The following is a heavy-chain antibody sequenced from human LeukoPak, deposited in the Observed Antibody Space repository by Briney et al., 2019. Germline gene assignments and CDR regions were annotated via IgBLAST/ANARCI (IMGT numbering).Heavy chain of an antibody. V-gene: IGHV3-20*04. Sequence: GGSLRLSCAASGFTFDDYGMSWVRQAPGKGLEWVSGINWNGGSTHYADSVKGRFIISRDSSRNTLYLQMNSLRGEDTAVYYCAKGRWGLTINNFDIWGQGTMLTVSS. CDR2: INWNGGST. CDR1: GFTFDDYG. CDR3: AKGRWGLTINNFDI. J-gene: IGHJ3*02. D-gene: IGHD3-9*01.